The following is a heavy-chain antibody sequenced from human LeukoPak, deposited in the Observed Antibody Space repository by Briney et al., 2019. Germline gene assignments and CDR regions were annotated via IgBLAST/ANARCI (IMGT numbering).Heavy chain of an antibody. V-gene: IGHV4-39*07. CDR3: ARDSVGGTGHDAFDI. J-gene: IGHJ3*02. CDR1: GGSINSANYY. Sequence: SETLSLTCTVSGGSINSANYYWGWIRQPPGKGLEWIGSIYYSGSAYYSSSLKSRVTILVDTPKSQFSLKLSSVTAADTAVYYCARDSVGGTGHDAFDIWGQGTMATVSS. D-gene: IGHD1-26*01. CDR2: IYYSGSA.